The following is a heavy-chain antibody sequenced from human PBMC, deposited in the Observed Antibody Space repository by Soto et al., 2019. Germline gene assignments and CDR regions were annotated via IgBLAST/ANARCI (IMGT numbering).Heavy chain of an antibody. V-gene: IGHV1-2*02. D-gene: IGHD7-27*01. CDR2: INPNSGGGT. J-gene: IGHJ4*02. CDR3: AGSRTGALDY. Sequence: QVQLVQSGAGVKKPGPSGNLSCKAFGFPFFGTNTHWVGQPLGQGLGWVGGINPNSGGGTVYAQTFQGRVTMTADTSTCMAAMGLTSLRGDDTAVYYCAGSRTGALDYWGPGALVTVSS. CDR1: GFPFFGTN.